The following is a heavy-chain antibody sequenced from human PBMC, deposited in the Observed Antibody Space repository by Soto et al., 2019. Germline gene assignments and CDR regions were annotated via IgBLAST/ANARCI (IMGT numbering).Heavy chain of an antibody. CDR2: IDPSDSYT. D-gene: IGHD4-17*01. CDR1: GYSFTSYW. Sequence: EVQLVQSGAEVKKPGESLRISCKGSGYSFTSYWISWVRQMPGKGLEWMGRIDPSDSYTKYSPSFQGHVTMSADKSIHSALLQWRTLRPSDRPMYYCASLRFANGHFLWSAPWGQGTLVTVS. V-gene: IGHV5-10-1*03. J-gene: IGHJ5*02. CDR3: ASLRFANGHFLWSAP.